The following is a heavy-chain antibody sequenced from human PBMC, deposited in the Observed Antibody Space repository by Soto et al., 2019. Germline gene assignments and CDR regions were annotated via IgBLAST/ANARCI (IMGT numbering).Heavy chain of an antibody. V-gene: IGHV3-23*01. J-gene: IGHJ6*02. CDR3: AKDPRTITIFGRELGGDQKDV. CDR2: ISGSGGST. CDR1: GFTFSSYA. Sequence: GGSLRLSCAASGFTFSSYAMSWVRQAPGKGLEWVSAISGSGGSTYYADSVKGRFTISRDNSKNTLYLQMNSLRAEDTAVYYCAKDPRTITIFGRELGGDQKDVWGQGTTVTVSS. D-gene: IGHD3-3*01.